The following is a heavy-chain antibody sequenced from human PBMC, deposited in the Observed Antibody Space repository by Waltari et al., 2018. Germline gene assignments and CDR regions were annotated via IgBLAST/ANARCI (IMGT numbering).Heavy chain of an antibody. Sequence: QLQLQQSGPGLVQPSQTLSLACSLSGASNIGSYYWNWVRQTAGEGLEWLGYIYSSGSTKYNPSLQSRATISIVNKTQFSLKLAAVTAADTAVYYCARSDVVVAPARNNYYFPMEVWGQGTTVTVSS. CDR3: ARSDVVVAPARNNYYFPMEV. V-gene: IGHV4-61*09. CDR1: GASNIGSYY. D-gene: IGHD2-21*01. CDR2: IYSSGST. J-gene: IGHJ6*03.